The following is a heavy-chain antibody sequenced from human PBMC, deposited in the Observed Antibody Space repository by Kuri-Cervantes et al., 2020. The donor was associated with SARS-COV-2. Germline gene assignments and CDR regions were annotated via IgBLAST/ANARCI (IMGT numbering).Heavy chain of an antibody. CDR2: ISYDGRNK. Sequence: GGSLRLSCAASGFTFSSYAMHWVRQAPGKGLEWVAVISYDGRNKYYADSVKGRFTISRDNSKNTLYLQMNSLRAEDTAVYFCAIAHTGSYYPLDLWGQGILVTVSS. V-gene: IGHV3-30*04. D-gene: IGHD1-26*01. CDR1: GFTFSSYA. CDR3: AIAHTGSYYPLDL. J-gene: IGHJ5*02.